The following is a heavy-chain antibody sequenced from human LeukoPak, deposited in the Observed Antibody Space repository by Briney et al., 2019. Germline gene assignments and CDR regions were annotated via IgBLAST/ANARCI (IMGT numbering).Heavy chain of an antibody. J-gene: IGHJ5*02. V-gene: IGHV4-61*05. CDR3: ARGYNWFYP. Sequence: SETLSLTCTVSGDSINSNYYFWGWIRQPPGKGLEWIGYVYYSGSTNSNPSLKSRVTISVDTSKNQFSLKVSSVTAADTAIYYCARGYNWFYPWGQGTPVTVSS. CDR1: GDSINSNYYF. CDR2: VYYSGST.